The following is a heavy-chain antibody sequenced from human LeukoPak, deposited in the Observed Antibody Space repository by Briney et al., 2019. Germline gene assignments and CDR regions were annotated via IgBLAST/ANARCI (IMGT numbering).Heavy chain of an antibody. Sequence: ASVKVSCKASGYTFTSYGISWVRQAPGPGLEWMGWFSAYNGNTTYAQKLQGRVTMTTDTSTSTAYMELRSLRSDDTAVYYCARDLGDAIFGVAIIDWFDPWGQGTLVTVSS. D-gene: IGHD3-3*01. V-gene: IGHV1-18*01. CDR1: GYTFTSYG. J-gene: IGHJ5*02. CDR3: ARDLGDAIFGVAIIDWFDP. CDR2: FSAYNGNT.